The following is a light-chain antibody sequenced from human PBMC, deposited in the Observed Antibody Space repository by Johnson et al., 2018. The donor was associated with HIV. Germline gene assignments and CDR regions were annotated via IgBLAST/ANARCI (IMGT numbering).Light chain of an antibody. Sequence: QSVLTQPPSVSAAPGQKVTISCSGTSSKIGNTYISWYQQLPGTAPKLLIYKNDKRPSGIPDRFSGSKSGTSATLGIAGLQTGDEADYYCGTWDSGLSGGLYRFGTGTKVTVL. CDR3: GTWDSGLSGGLYR. CDR1: SSKIGNTY. J-gene: IGLJ1*01. CDR2: KND. V-gene: IGLV1-51*02.